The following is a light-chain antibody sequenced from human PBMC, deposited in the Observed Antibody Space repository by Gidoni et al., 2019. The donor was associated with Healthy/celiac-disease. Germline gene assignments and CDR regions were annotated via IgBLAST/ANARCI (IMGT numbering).Light chain of an antibody. CDR1: QSVSSN. Sequence: SPAPLSVSTGERATLACRASQSVSSNLAWYQQKPGQAPRLLIYGASTRATGIPARFSGSGSGTEFTLTISSLQSEDFAVYYCQQYNNWPYTFXXXTKLEIK. J-gene: IGKJ2*01. V-gene: IGKV3-15*01. CDR3: QQYNNWPYT. CDR2: GAS.